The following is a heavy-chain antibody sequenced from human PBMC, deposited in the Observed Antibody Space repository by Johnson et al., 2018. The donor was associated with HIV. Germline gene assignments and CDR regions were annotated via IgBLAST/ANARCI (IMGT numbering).Heavy chain of an antibody. D-gene: IGHD6-13*01. V-gene: IGHV3-53*01. CDR2: IYSGGST. Sequence: EVQLVESGGGVVQPGRSLRLSCAASGFTVSSNYMNWVRQAPGKGLAWVSVIYSGGSTFYADSVKGRFTISRDSSQNTLYLQMNSLRAEDTAVYYCARDSSSSVGAFDIWGQGTMVTVSS. CDR1: GFTVSSNY. J-gene: IGHJ3*02. CDR3: ARDSSSSVGAFDI.